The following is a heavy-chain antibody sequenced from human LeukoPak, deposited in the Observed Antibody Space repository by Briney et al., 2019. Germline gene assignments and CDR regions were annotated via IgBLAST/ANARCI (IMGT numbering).Heavy chain of an antibody. Sequence: SETLTLTCTVSGGSITSDYWSWIRQPPGKGLEWIGYIENSGNTRYNVSLKSRVTISADTSENQFSLKLTSVTAADAAVYYCLRVRHRSGYNYDYWGQGTLVTVSS. CDR2: IENSGNT. V-gene: IGHV4-59*01. J-gene: IGHJ4*02. D-gene: IGHD5-24*01. CDR3: LRVRHRSGYNYDY. CDR1: GGSITSDY.